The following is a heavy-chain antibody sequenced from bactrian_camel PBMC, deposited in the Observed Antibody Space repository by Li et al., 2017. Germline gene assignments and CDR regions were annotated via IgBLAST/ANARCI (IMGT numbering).Heavy chain of an antibody. CDR2: IDADGGTT. CDR1: GFFFSSYW. CDR3: VRSNGWYDFGY. Sequence: HVQLVESGGGLVQPGGSLRLSCAASGFFFSSYWMYWVRQAPGKGLESVSSIDADGGTTYYTDSVKGRFTISRDNAKNTVYLQMNSLKPEDTAVYYCVRSNGWYDFGYWGQGTQVTVS. V-gene: IGHV3S1*01. D-gene: IGHD6*01. J-gene: IGHJ6*01.